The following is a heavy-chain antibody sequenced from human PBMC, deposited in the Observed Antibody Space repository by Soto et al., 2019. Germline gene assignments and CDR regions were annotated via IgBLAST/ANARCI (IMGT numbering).Heavy chain of an antibody. V-gene: IGHV4-59*01. CDR3: ARTLPNRQLFDS. CDR1: GGFI. D-gene: IGHD1-1*01. Sequence: SETLALTCTVTGGFIWGWIRQSPDKGLEWIGYIYNSGRYNYNPSLESRLTISIDTSKNQFSLRLASVTAADTAEYYCARTLPNRQLFDSWSQGTLVTVSS. CDR2: IYNSGRY. J-gene: IGHJ4*02.